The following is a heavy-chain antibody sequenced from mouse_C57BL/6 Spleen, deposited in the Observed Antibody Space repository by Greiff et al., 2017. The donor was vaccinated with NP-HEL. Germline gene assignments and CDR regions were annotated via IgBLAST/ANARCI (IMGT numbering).Heavy chain of an antibody. CDR2: LSDGGSYT. D-gene: IGHD1-1*01. CDR1: GFTFSSYA. J-gene: IGHJ2*01. V-gene: IGHV5-4*01. Sequence: EVHLVESGGGLVKPGGSLKLSCAASGFTFSSYAMYWVRQTPEKRLEWVATLSDGGSYTYYPDNVKGRFTISRDNAKNNMYLQMRHLKSEDTAMYSCARVYFITTCYFDYWGQGTTLTVSS. CDR3: ARVYFITTCYFDY.